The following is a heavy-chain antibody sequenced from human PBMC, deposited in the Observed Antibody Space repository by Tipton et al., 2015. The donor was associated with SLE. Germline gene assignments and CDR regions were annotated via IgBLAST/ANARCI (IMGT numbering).Heavy chain of an antibody. CDR3: AREPWAFEYWSGSTLGYMDV. V-gene: IGHV4-61*02. CDR2: IYTSGST. D-gene: IGHD3-3*01. J-gene: IGHJ6*03. CDR1: GGSIGSSGYY. Sequence: TLSLTCTVSGGSIGSSGYYWSWFRQPAGKGLEWIGRIYTSGSTNYNPSLKSRVTMSVDSSKKQFSLKLSSATAADTAVYYCAREPWAFEYWSGSTLGYMDVWGKGTTVTVSS.